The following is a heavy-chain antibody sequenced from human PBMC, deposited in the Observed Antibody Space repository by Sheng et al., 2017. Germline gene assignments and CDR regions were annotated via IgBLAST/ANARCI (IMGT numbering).Heavy chain of an antibody. CDR3: ATRVGATSFWTSTAFDY. D-gene: IGHD1-26*01. J-gene: IGHJ4*02. V-gene: IGHV1-69*01. CDR1: GGTFSSYA. CDR2: IIPIFGTA. Sequence: QVQLVQSGAEVKKPGSSVKVSCKASGGTFSSYAISWVRQAPGQGLEWMGGIIPIFGTANYAQKFQGRVTITADESTSTAYMELSSLRSEDTAVYYCATRVGATSFWTSTAFDYWGQGTLVTVSS.